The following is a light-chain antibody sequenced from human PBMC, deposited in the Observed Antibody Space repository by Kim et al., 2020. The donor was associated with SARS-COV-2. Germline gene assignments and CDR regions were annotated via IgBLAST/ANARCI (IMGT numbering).Light chain of an antibody. V-gene: IGKV1-5*01. J-gene: IGKJ1*01. CDR3: QQYNND. CDR1: RSISTW. Sequence: DIQMTQSPSTLSASVGDRVTITCRARRSISTWLAWYQQKPGKAPKLLIYDASTLESGVPSRFSGSGSGTEFTLTISSLQPDDFATYYCQQYNNDFGQGTKVDIK. CDR2: DAS.